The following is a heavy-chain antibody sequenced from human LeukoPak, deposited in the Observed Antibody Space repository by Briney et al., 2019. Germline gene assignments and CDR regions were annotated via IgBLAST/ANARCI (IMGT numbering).Heavy chain of an antibody. Sequence: PGGSLRLSCAASGFTFSRYGMHWVRQAPGKGLEWLAVIYNDGSQQHYADSVKGRFTISRDNSENTLFLQMNSLTVDDTAIYFCARDDDGGPNVLDYWGQGTLVTVSS. D-gene: IGHD4-23*01. CDR3: ARDDDGGPNVLDY. CDR1: GFTFSRYG. V-gene: IGHV3-33*01. J-gene: IGHJ4*02. CDR2: IYNDGSQQ.